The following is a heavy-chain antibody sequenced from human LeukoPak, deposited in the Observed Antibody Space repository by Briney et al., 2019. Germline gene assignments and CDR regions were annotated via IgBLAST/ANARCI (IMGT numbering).Heavy chain of an antibody. CDR2: INWNGGST. CDR3: AREFLGYFDY. V-gene: IGHV3-20*04. J-gene: IGHJ4*02. Sequence: GGSLRLSCAASGFTFDDYGLSWVRQAPGKGLEWVSTINWNGGSTGYADSVKGRFTISRDNAKNSLYLQMNSLRAEDTAVYYCAREFLGYFDYWGQGTLVTVSS. CDR1: GFTFDDYG.